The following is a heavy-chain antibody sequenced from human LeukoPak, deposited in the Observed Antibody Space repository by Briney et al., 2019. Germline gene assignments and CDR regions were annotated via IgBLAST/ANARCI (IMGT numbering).Heavy chain of an antibody. CDR1: GFTFSDYY. CDR3: ARMSGSGYFFYFDY. Sequence: GGSLRLSCAASGFTFSDYYMSWIRQAPGKGLEWVSSISSSGSTIYYADSVKGRFTISRDNAKNFLYLQMNSLRAEDTALYYCARMSGSGYFFYFDYWGQGTLVTVSS. V-gene: IGHV3-11*01. J-gene: IGHJ4*02. CDR2: ISSSGSTI. D-gene: IGHD3-22*01.